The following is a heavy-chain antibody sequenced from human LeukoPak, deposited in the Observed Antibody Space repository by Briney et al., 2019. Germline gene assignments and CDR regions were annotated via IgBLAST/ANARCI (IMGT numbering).Heavy chain of an antibody. D-gene: IGHD5-18*01. Sequence: PSETLSLTCAAYGGSFSGYYWSWLRQPPGKGLEWIGEINHSGSTNYNPSLKSRVTISVDTSKNQFSLKLSSVTAADTAVYYCARVYKIQLWLTGSGYFDYWGQGTLVTVSS. J-gene: IGHJ4*02. V-gene: IGHV4-34*01. CDR2: INHSGST. CDR3: ARVYKIQLWLTGSGYFDY. CDR1: GGSFSGYY.